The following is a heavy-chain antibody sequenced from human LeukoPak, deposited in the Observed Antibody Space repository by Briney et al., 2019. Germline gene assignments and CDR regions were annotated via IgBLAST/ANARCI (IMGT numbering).Heavy chain of an antibody. V-gene: IGHV1-2*02. CDR3: ARASSHSYYYDSSGYYSY. CDR1: GYSFTGYY. D-gene: IGHD3-22*01. CDR2: INPNSGGT. Sequence: ASVKVSCTASGYSFTGYYMHWMRQAPGQGLEWMGWINPNSGGTNYAQKFQGRVTMTRDTSISTAYMELSRLRSDDTAVCYCARASSHSYYYDSSGYYSYWGQGTLVTVSS. J-gene: IGHJ4*02.